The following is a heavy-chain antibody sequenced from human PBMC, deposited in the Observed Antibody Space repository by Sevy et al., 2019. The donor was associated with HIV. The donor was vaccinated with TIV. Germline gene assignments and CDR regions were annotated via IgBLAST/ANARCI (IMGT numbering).Heavy chain of an antibody. CDR3: VHVRIRCNGMVV. V-gene: IGHV2-5*02. J-gene: IGHJ6*02. Sequence: SGPTLVKPTQTLTLTCTFSGFSLSTAGVGVGWIRQPPGKALECLALIYWDEDKRYRTSLRSRLTINKDTSKNQVVLTVTNMDPVDTATYYCVHVRIRCNGMVVWGQGTTVTVSS. CDR1: GFSLSTAGVG. CDR2: IYWDEDK. D-gene: IGHD3-10*01.